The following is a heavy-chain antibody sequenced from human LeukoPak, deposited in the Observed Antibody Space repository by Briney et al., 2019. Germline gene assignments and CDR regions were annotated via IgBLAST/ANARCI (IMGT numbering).Heavy chain of an antibody. Sequence: AASVKVSCKASGGTFSSYAISWVRQAPGQGLEWMGGIIPIFGTANYAQKFQGRVTITADESTSTAYMELSSLRSEDTAVYYCARRGYCSSTSCYFPNWFDPWGQGTLVTVSS. D-gene: IGHD2-2*01. CDR1: GGTFSSYA. CDR2: IIPIFGTA. CDR3: ARRGYCSSTSCYFPNWFDP. J-gene: IGHJ5*02. V-gene: IGHV1-69*13.